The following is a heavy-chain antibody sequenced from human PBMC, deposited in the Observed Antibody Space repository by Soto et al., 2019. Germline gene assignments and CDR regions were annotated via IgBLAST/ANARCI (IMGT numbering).Heavy chain of an antibody. CDR1: GFIFSYSW. J-gene: IGHJ5*02. CDR3: VRGRSTENP. V-gene: IGHV3-7*03. CDR2: INEDGSQQ. Sequence: EVQLVESGGGLVQPGGSLRLSCAASGFIFSYSWMSLVRQSPGGGLEGVTNINEDGSQQYYVASVKGRFTISRDNARQSVYLQMNSLRVEDTAVYFCVRGRSTENPWGQGTVVTVSS.